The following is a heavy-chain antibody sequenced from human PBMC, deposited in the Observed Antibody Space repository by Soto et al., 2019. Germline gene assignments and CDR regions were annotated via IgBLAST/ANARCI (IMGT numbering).Heavy chain of an antibody. Sequence: SETLSLTCTVSGGSISSSSYYWGWIRQPPGKGLEWIGSIYYSGSTYYNPSLKSRVTISVDTSKNQFSLKLSSVTAADTAVYYCARHDGDRNYYYYYMDVWGEGTTVTVSS. V-gene: IGHV4-39*01. J-gene: IGHJ6*03. D-gene: IGHD2-21*02. CDR1: GGSISSSSYY. CDR3: ARHDGDRNYYYYYMDV. CDR2: IYYSGST.